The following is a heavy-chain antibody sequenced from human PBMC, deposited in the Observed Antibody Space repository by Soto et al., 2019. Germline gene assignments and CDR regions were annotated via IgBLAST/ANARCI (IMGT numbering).Heavy chain of an antibody. D-gene: IGHD3-3*01. CDR1: GYSFTSYW. V-gene: IGHV5-51*01. J-gene: IGHJ6*02. CDR2: IYPGDSDT. Sequence: ESLKISCKGSGYSFTSYWIGWVRQMPGKGLEWMGIIYPGDSDTRYSPSFQGQVTISADKSISTAYLQWSSLKASDTAMYYCARRGVNSYYYYGMDVWGQGTTVTVSS. CDR3: ARRGVNSYYYYGMDV.